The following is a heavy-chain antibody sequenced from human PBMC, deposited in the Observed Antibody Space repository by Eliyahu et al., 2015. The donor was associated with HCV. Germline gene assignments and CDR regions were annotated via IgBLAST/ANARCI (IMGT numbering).Heavy chain of an antibody. D-gene: IGHD2-21*02. CDR1: GFTVSXNY. CDR2: IYSGGXT. V-gene: IGHV3-66*01. J-gene: IGHJ3*02. CDR3: ASYCGGDCYPPNDAFDI. Sequence: EVQLVESGGGXVXPGGSXRLSCAASGFTVSXNYMSWVRQXPGKGLEWVSVIYSGGXTYYADSVKGRFTISRDNSKNTLYLQMNSLRAEDTAVYYCASYCGGDCYPPNDAFDIWGQGTMVTVSS.